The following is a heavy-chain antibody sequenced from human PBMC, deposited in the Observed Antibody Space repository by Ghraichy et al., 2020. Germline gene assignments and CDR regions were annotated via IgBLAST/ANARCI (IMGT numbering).Heavy chain of an antibody. J-gene: IGHJ3*02. CDR3: SAGDTFDI. Sequence: GGSLRLSCAASGLIFGSSWMTWVRQAPGKGLEWVANTNQDGREKYSAGSVKGRFTISRDNAKSSLYLQMNSLSVEDTAVYYCSAGDTFDIWGRGTMVTVSS. CDR2: TNQDGREK. CDR1: GLIFGSSW. V-gene: IGHV3-7*03.